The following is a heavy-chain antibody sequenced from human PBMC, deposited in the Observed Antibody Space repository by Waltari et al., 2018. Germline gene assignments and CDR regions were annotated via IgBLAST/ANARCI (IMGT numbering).Heavy chain of an antibody. CDR1: GYIFTGYY. J-gene: IGHJ5*02. Sequence: QVQLVQSGAEVKKPGASVKVSCKASGYIFTGYYIHWVRQAPGQGLQWMGWINPKGGGTYYAQKCQGRVTMTRDTSISTAYMELISLRSDDTAVYYCARGGVQGVIIDDNWFDPWGQGTLVTVSS. CDR3: ARGGVQGVIIDDNWFDP. V-gene: IGHV1-2*02. CDR2: INPKGGGT. D-gene: IGHD3-10*01.